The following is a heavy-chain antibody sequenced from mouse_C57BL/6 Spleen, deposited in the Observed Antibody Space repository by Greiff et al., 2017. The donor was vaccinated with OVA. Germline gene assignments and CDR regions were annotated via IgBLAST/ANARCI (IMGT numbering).Heavy chain of an antibody. Sequence: VQLQQSGAELVRPGASVKLSCTASGFNIQDDYMHWVKQRPEQGLEWIGWIDPENGDTEYASKFQGKATITADTSSNTAYLQLSSLTSEDTAVYYCTTGSYGYDDGAWFAYWGQGTLVTVSA. V-gene: IGHV14-4*01. CDR2: IDPENGDT. J-gene: IGHJ3*01. CDR3: TTGSYGYDDGAWFAY. D-gene: IGHD2-2*01. CDR1: GFNIQDDY.